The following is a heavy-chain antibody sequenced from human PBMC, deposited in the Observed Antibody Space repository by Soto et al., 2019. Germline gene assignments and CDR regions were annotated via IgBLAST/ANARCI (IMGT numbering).Heavy chain of an antibody. CDR3: AKDSGELPPFDY. CDR2: ISSSSSTI. Sequence: EVQLVESGGGLVQPGGSLRLSCAASGFTFSSYSMNWVRQAPGKGLEWVSYISSSSSTIYYADSVKGRFTISRDNAKNSLYLQINSLRDEDTAVYYCAKDSGELPPFDYWGQGTLVTVSS. V-gene: IGHV3-48*02. CDR1: GFTFSSYS. D-gene: IGHD1-26*01. J-gene: IGHJ4*02.